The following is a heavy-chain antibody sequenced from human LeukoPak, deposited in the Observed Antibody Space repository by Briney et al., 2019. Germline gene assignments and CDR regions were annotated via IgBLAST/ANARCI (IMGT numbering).Heavy chain of an antibody. CDR2: IFSRSDGETT. J-gene: IGHJ4*02. D-gene: IGHD4-23*01. Sequence: GGSLRLSCAASGFTFSSAWMTWVRQAPGKGLEWVGRIFSRSDGETTDYAAPVKGRFTISRDDSKNTLYLQMNSLKTEDTAVYYCTTDLPWYHAPSDYWAREPWSPSPQ. V-gene: IGHV3-15*01. CDR3: TTDLPWYHAPSDY. CDR1: GFTFSSAW.